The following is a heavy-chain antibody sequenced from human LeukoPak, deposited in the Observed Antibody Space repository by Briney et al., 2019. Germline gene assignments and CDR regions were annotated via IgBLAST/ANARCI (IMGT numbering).Heavy chain of an antibody. J-gene: IGHJ5*02. CDR2: IYYSGST. D-gene: IGHD3-10*01. CDR3: ARDRSGEGFGEFYNWFDP. V-gene: IGHV4-31*03. CDR1: GGSISSGGYY. Sequence: SQTLFLTCTVSGGSISSGGYYWSWIRQHPGKGLEWIGYIYYSGSTYYNPSLKSRVTISVDTSKNQFSLKLSSVTAADTVVYYCARDRSGEGFGEFYNWFDPWGQGTLVTVSS.